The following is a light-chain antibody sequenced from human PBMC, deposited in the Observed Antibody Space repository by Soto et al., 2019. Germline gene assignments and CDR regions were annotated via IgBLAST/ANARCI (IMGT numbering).Light chain of an antibody. CDR1: SSDVGGYNY. J-gene: IGLJ2*01. CDR3: SSYTISSTVV. CDR2: DVS. Sequence: QSALTQPASVSGSPGQSITISCTGTSSDVGGYNYVSWYQQHPGKAPKLMIYDVSNRPSGVSNRFSGSKSGNTASLTISGLQAEDDADYYCSSYTISSTVVFGGGTKVTVL. V-gene: IGLV2-14*01.